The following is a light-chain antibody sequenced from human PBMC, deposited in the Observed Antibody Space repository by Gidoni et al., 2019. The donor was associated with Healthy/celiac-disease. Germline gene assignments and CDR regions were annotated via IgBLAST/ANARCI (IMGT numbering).Light chain of an antibody. CDR2: AAS. CDR1: QSISSY. V-gene: IGKV1-39*01. CDR3: QQSYSTPRT. J-gene: IGKJ4*01. Sequence: DIQLTPSPSSLSASVGDRVTITCRASQSISSYLNWYQQKPGKAPKLLLYAASSLQSGVPSRFSGSGSGTDFTLTISSLQPEDFATYYCQQSYSTPRTFDGGTKVEIK.